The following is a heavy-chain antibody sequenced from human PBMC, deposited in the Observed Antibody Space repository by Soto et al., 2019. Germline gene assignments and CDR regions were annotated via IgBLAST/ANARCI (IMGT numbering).Heavy chain of an antibody. J-gene: IGHJ4*02. V-gene: IGHV1-8*01. Sequence: ASVKVSCKASGYTFTSYDINWVRQATGQGLEWMGWLNPNSGNTGYAQKFQGRVTMTRNTSISTAYMELSSLRSEDTAVYYCARAREDYGGIYYSDYWGQGTLVTVSS. CDR1: GYTFTSYD. CDR2: LNPNSGNT. CDR3: ARAREDYGGIYYSDY. D-gene: IGHD4-17*01.